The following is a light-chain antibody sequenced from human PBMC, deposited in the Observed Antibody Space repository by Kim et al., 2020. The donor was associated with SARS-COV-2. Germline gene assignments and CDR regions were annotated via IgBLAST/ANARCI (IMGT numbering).Light chain of an antibody. CDR3: QHFGFSPT. CDR2: TAS. CDR1: QSISSS. V-gene: IGKV3-20*01. J-gene: IGKJ5*01. Sequence: LSLSPGERATLSCRASQSISSSLAWYQQKPGQAPRLLIYTASNRAAGIPDRFGGSGSGTDFTLTISRLESEDFAVYYCQHFGFSPTFGQGTRLEIK.